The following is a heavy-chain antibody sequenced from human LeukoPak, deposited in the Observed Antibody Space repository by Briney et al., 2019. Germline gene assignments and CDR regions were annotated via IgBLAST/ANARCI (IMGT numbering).Heavy chain of an antibody. J-gene: IGHJ4*02. CDR1: GGSISSGSYY. V-gene: IGHV4-61*02. CDR3: ARGTYYYDSSGYYRNPEEGYFGY. D-gene: IGHD3-22*01. Sequence: SETLSLTCTVSGGSISSGSYYWSWIRQPAGKGLEWIGRIYTSGSTNYNPSLKSRVTISVDTSKNQFSLELSSVTAADTAVYYCARGTYYYDSSGYYRNPEEGYFGYWGQGTLVTVSS. CDR2: IYTSGST.